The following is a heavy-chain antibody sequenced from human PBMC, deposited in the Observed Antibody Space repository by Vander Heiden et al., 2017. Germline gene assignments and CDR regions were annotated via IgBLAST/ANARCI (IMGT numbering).Heavy chain of an antibody. J-gene: IGHJ5*02. CDR1: GGSIISSSYY. D-gene: IGHD3-16*01. V-gene: IGHV4-39*01. CDR2: IYYSGST. Sequence: QLQLQESGPGLVKPSETLSLTCTVSGGSIISSSYYWGWIRQPPGKGLEWIGSIYYSGSTDYNASRKRRVTISIDTSKNQLSLKLTSVTAAETAVYYCARVVNRRGYAWGWFDPWGQGTLVTVSS. CDR3: ARVVNRRGYAWGWFDP.